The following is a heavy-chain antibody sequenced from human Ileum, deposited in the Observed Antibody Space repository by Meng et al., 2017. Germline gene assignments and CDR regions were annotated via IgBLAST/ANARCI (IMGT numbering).Heavy chain of an antibody. CDR2: MKPDERGR. Sequence: SMKISCAATGFRFSYYGIGWGRQAPGKGLERVADMKPDERGRYYAESVRSRFSISRDNAKNSLTLQMNRLRDEYSGIYYCTRGGDGLDVWGQGTTVTVSS. V-gene: IGHV3-7*04. CDR3: TRGGDGLDV. D-gene: IGHD3-10*01. J-gene: IGHJ6*02. CDR1: GFRFSYYG.